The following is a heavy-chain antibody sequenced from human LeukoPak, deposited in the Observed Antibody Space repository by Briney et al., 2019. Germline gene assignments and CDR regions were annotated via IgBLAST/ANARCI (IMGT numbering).Heavy chain of an antibody. D-gene: IGHD3-22*01. CDR3: ARGFYYDSSGYYYGPVGATDAFDI. CDR2: IYYSGST. CDR1: GGSISSGDYY. J-gene: IGHJ3*02. Sequence: PSETLSLTCTVSGGSISSGDYYWSWIRQPPGKGLEWIGYIYYSGSTYYNPSLKSRVTISVDTSKNQFSLKLSSVTAADTAVYYCARGFYYDSSGYYYGPVGATDAFDIWGQGTMVTVSS. V-gene: IGHV4-30-4*01.